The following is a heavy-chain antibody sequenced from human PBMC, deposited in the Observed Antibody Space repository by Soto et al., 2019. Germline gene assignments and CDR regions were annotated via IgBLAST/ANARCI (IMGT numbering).Heavy chain of an antibody. CDR2: ISGSGSST. CDR3: AKAWGIDY. J-gene: IGHJ4*02. Sequence: EVQLLESGGGLVEPGGSRRLSCAASVFTFSSYTMSWVRQAPGKGLEWVSTISGSGSSTYSADSVKGRFTISRDNSKNTLYLQMNSLRVEDTAIYYCAKAWGIDYWGQGTLVTVSS. CDR1: VFTFSSYT. D-gene: IGHD7-27*01. V-gene: IGHV3-23*01.